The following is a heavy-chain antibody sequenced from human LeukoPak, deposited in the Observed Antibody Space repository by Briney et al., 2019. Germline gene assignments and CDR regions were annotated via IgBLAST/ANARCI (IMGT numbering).Heavy chain of an antibody. CDR2: FYSTGNT. V-gene: IGHV4-4*09. J-gene: IGHJ6*03. CDR1: GGSISSYY. Sequence: SETLSLTCTVSGGSISSYYWSWIRQPPGKGLEWVGYFYSTGNTNYNPSLKGRVTISLDTSKNQFSLNLSSVTAADTAVYYCAKHDTVFGAAHFYMDVWGKGTTVTVSS. CDR3: AKHDTVFGAAHFYMDV. D-gene: IGHD3-3*01.